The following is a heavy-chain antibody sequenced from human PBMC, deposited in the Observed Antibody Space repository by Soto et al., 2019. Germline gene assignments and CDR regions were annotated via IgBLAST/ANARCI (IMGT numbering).Heavy chain of an antibody. V-gene: IGHV4-28*01. Sequence: QVQLRESGPGLVKPSDTLSLTCVVSGHSMSGDVWWGWIRQPPGRGLEWIGYTKSTGSTHFNPSLASRGSMSGDTSRNPLSLKLSSVTAGEPAVYYWARKVGGNATFDGWGQGNLVTVSA. CDR2: TKSTGST. CDR3: ARKVGGNATFDG. D-gene: IGHD3-16*01. J-gene: IGHJ4*02. CDR1: GHSMSGDVW.